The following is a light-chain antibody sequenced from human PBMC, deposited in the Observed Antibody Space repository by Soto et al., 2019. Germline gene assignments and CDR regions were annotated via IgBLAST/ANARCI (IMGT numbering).Light chain of an antibody. CDR1: SSDVGGYNY. V-gene: IGLV2-14*01. CDR2: EVS. CDR3: SSYTSSSTGV. Sequence: QSALTQPASGSGSPGQSITISCTGTSSDVGGYNYVSWYQQHPGKAPKRMIYEVSNRPAGVSNRFSGSKSGNTASLTISGLQAEDEADYYCSSYTSSSTGVFGTGTKVTVL. J-gene: IGLJ1*01.